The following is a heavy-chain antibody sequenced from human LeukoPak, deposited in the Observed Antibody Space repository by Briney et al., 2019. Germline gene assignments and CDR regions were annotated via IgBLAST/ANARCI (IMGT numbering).Heavy chain of an antibody. D-gene: IGHD2/OR15-2a*01. J-gene: IGHJ4*02. CDR2: TYSGGTT. Sequence: GRALRLSCAASGFTVSSYFVSWVRQAPGKGLEWVSLTYSGGTTDYADSVKGRFTVSRDNSKNTVYLQMNSLRAEDTAMYYCARDDVPVIWGQGTLVTVSS. CDR3: ARDDVPVI. V-gene: IGHV3-53*01. CDR1: GFTVSSYF.